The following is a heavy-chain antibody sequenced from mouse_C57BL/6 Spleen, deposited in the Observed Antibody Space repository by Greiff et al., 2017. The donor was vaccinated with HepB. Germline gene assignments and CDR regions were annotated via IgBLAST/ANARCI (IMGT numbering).Heavy chain of an antibody. CDR3: AKIDYDYAMDY. CDR1: GYTFTSYG. CDR2: IYPRSGNT. Sequence: VQLQESGAELARPGASVKLSCKASGYTFTSYGISWVKQRTGQGLEWIGEIYPRSGNTYYNEKFKGKATLTADKSSSTAYMELRSLTSEDSAVYFCAKIDYDYAMDYWGQGTSVTVSS. J-gene: IGHJ4*01. V-gene: IGHV1-81*01. D-gene: IGHD2-4*01.